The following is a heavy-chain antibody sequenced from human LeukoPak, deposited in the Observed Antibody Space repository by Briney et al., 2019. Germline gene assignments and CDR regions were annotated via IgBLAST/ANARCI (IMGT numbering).Heavy chain of an antibody. D-gene: IGHD5-18*01. CDR3: AKDRYSYAFEYSDS. V-gene: IGHV3-30*18. J-gene: IGHJ4*02. CDR1: GFTFSSYG. CDR2: ISNDGSKK. Sequence: GGSLRLSCAASGFTFSSYGMHWVRQAPGKGLDWVAVISNDGSKKYYADSVKGRFTISRDNSKNTLSLQVSSLKTEDTAVYYCAKDRYSYAFEYSDSWGQGTLVTVSS.